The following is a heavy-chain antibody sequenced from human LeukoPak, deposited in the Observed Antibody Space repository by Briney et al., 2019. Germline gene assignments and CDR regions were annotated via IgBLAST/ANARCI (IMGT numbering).Heavy chain of an antibody. V-gene: IGHV3-53*01. CDR3: ARELLHYYGSGSYFYYFDY. J-gene: IGHJ4*02. CDR1: GFTVSSNY. Sequence: PGGSLRLSCAASGFTVSSNYMSWVRQAPGKGLEWVSVIYSGGSTYYADSAKGRFTISRDNSKNTLYLQMNSLRAEDTAVYYCARELLHYYGSGSYFYYFDYWGQGTLVTVSS. D-gene: IGHD3-10*01. CDR2: IYSGGST.